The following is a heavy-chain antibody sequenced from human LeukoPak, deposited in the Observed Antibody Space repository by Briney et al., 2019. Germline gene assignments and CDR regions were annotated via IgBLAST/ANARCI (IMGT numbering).Heavy chain of an antibody. D-gene: IGHD1-26*01. Sequence: GGSLRLSCAASGFTFDDYAMHWVRQAPGKGLEWVSLITWDGGNTYYADSVKGRFTISRDNSKNSLYLQMNSLRAEDTALYYCAKDRGGYKYSDYYFDYWGQGTLVTVSS. J-gene: IGHJ4*02. CDR1: GFTFDDYA. CDR3: AKDRGGYKYSDYYFDY. CDR2: ITWDGGNT. V-gene: IGHV3-43D*03.